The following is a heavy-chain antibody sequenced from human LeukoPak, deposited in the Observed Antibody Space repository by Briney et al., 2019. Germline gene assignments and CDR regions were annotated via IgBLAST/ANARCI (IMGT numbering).Heavy chain of an antibody. V-gene: IGHV4-34*01. CDR2: INHSGST. CDR3: ARRMKAWLQLGYFDY. J-gene: IGHJ4*02. D-gene: IGHD5-24*01. Sequence: PETPCLTCAVYGGSFSGYYWSWICQPPGKGLEWIGEINHSGSTNYNPSLKSRVTTSVDTSKNQFSLKLSSVTAADTTVYYCARRMKAWLQLGYFDYWGQRTLVTVSS. CDR1: GGSFSGYY.